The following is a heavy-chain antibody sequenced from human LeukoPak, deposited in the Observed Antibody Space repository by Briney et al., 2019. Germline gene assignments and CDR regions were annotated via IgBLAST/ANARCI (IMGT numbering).Heavy chain of an antibody. CDR2: ISYDGSNK. J-gene: IGHJ6*02. CDR3: AKAVAGTAFDYYGMDV. Sequence: GRSLRLSCAASGFTFSSHGMHWVRQAPGKGLEWVAVISYDGSNKYYADSVKGRFTISRDNSKNTLYLQMNSLRAEDTAVYYCAKAVAGTAFDYYGMDVWGQGTTVTVSS. CDR1: GFTFSSHG. V-gene: IGHV3-30*18. D-gene: IGHD6-19*01.